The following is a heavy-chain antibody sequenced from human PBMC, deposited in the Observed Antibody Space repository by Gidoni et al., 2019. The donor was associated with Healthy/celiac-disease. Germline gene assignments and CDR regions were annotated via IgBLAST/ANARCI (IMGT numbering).Heavy chain of an antibody. J-gene: IGHJ4*02. Sequence: EVQLLESGGGLVQPGGSLRLSCAASGFTFSSYAMSWVRQAPGKGLEWVSAMSGSGGSTYYADSVKGRFTISRDNSKNTLYLQMNSLRAEDTAVYYCAKGNDFWSGYSDYWGQGTLVTVSS. CDR2: MSGSGGST. CDR3: AKGNDFWSGYSDY. CDR1: GFTFSSYA. V-gene: IGHV3-23*01. D-gene: IGHD3-3*01.